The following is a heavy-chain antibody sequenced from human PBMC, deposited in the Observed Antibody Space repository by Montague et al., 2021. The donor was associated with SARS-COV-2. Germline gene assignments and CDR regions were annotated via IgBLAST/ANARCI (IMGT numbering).Heavy chain of an antibody. CDR3: ARSGQQLVHPHATLYYYYGMDV. D-gene: IGHD6-13*01. CDR2: INSDGSST. CDR1: GFTFSSYW. V-gene: IGHV3-74*01. J-gene: IGHJ6*02. Sequence: SLRLSCAASGFTFSSYWMHWVRQAPGKGLVWVSRINSDGSSTSYADSVKGRFTISRDNAKNTLYLQMNSLRAEDTAVYYCARSGQQLVHPHATLYYYYGMDVWGQGTTVTVSS.